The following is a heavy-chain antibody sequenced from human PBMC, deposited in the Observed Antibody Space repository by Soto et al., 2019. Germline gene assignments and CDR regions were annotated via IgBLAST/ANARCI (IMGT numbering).Heavy chain of an antibody. D-gene: IGHD2-15*01. Sequence: SETLSLTCAVYGGSFSGYYWSWIRQPPGKGLEWIGEINHSESTNYNPSLKSRVTISVDTSKNQLSLKLSSVTAADTAVYYCASRSYCSRGSCYSPLDYCDQGTLVTVSS. CDR2: INHSEST. J-gene: IGHJ4*02. V-gene: IGHV4-34*01. CDR3: ASRSYCSRGSCYSPLDY. CDR1: GGSFSGYY.